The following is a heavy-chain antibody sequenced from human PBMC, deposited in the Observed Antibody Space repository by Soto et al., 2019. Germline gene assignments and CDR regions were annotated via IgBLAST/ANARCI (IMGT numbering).Heavy chain of an antibody. CDR3: ATGPRWLEHFDY. D-gene: IGHD6-19*01. Sequence: SETLSLTCAVYGGSFSGYYWSWIRQPPGKGLEWIGEINHSGSTNYNPSLKSRVTISVDTSKNQFSLKLSSVTAADTAVYYCATGPRWLEHFDYWGQGTLVTVSS. CDR2: INHSGST. V-gene: IGHV4-34*01. CDR1: GGSFSGYY. J-gene: IGHJ4*02.